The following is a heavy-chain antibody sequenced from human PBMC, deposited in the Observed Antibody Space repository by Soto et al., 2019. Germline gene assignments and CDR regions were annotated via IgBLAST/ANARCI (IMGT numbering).Heavy chain of an antibody. J-gene: IGHJ4*02. CDR2: MRSKAYGGTT. CDR3: TLIAAQVSVDY. Sequence: GGSLRLACTASGFTVGDYAMSWVRQAPGKGLEWVGFMRSKAYGGTTEYAASVKGRFTISRDDSKSIAYLQMNSLKTEDTAVYYCTLIAAQVSVDYWGQGTLVTVS. CDR1: GFTVGDYA. D-gene: IGHD6-6*01. V-gene: IGHV3-49*04.